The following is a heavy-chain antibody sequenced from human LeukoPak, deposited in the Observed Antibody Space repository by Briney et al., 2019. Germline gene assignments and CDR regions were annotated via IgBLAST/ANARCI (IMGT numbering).Heavy chain of an antibody. V-gene: IGHV4-59*01. Sequence: PSETLSFTCTVSGGSISSYYWSWIRQPPGKGLEWIGYIYYSGSTNYNPSLKSRVTISVDTSKNQFSLKLSSVTAADTAVYYCARGIAARYVYWGQGTLVTVSS. CDR3: ARGIAARYVY. D-gene: IGHD6-6*01. J-gene: IGHJ4*02. CDR2: IYYSGST. CDR1: GGSISSYY.